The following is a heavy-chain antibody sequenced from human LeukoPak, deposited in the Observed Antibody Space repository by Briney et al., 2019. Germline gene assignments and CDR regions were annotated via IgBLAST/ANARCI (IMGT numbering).Heavy chain of an antibody. Sequence: GGSLRLSCAASGFTFSSYAMSWVRQAPGKGLEWVSAISGSGGSTYYADSVKGRFTISRDNSKNTLYLQMNSLRAEDTAVYYCAKDSATTPSTAVPYYYYGMDVWGQGTTVTVSS. CDR3: AKDSATTPSTAVPYYYYGMDV. CDR2: ISGSGGST. V-gene: IGHV3-23*01. CDR1: GFTFSSYA. D-gene: IGHD1-7*01. J-gene: IGHJ6*02.